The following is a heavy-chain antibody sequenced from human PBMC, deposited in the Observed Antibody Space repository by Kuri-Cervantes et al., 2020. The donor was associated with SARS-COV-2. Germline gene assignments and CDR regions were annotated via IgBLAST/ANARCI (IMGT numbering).Heavy chain of an antibody. CDR3: AKIPGSGYLLHYYYMDV. J-gene: IGHJ6*03. CDR1: GFTFSSYA. D-gene: IGHD3-3*01. Sequence: GESLKISCAASGFTFSSYAMHWVRQAPGKGLGWVAVISYDGSNKYYADSVKGRFTISRDNSKNTLYLQMNSLRAEDTAVYYCAKIPGSGYLLHYYYMDVWGKGTTVTVSS. CDR2: ISYDGSNK. V-gene: IGHV3-30*07.